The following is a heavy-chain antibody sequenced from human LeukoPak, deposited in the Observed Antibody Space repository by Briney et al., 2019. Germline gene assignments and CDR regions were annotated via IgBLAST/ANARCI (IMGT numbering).Heavy chain of an antibody. Sequence: SEALSLTCTVSGGSISSYYWSWLRQPPGKGLEWIGYIYYSGSTNYNPSLKSRVTISVDTSKNQFSLKLSSVTAADTAVYYCARQPMPRAFDIWGQGTMVTVSS. CDR3: ARQPMPRAFDI. CDR2: IYYSGST. V-gene: IGHV4-59*01. J-gene: IGHJ3*02. CDR1: GGSISSYY. D-gene: IGHD2-2*01.